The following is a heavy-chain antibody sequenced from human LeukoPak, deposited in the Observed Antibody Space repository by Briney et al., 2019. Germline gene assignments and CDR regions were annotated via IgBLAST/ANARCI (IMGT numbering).Heavy chain of an antibody. CDR1: GFTFSSYA. D-gene: IGHD6-19*01. J-gene: IGHJ4*02. CDR3: AKVLSSGWGNFDY. Sequence: PGGSLRLSCAASGFTFSSYAITWVRQAPGKGLEWVPSISTSGDSTFYADSVKGRFSISRDNSKNTLYLQMNSLRADDTAVYYCAKVLSSGWGNFDYWGQGTLVTVFS. CDR2: ISTSGDST. V-gene: IGHV3-23*01.